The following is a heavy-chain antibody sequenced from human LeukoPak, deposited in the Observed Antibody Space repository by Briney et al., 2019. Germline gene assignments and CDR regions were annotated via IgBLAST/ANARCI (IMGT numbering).Heavy chain of an antibody. D-gene: IGHD6-13*01. CDR3: ARDLTWGIAAAGTSPMDV. CDR2: IYTSGST. V-gene: IGHV4-4*07. J-gene: IGHJ6*03. Sequence: SETLSLTCTVSGGSISSYYWSCIRQPPGKGLEWIGRIYTSGSTNYNPSLKSRVTMSVDTSKNQFSLKLSSVTAADTAVYYCARDLTWGIAAAGTSPMDVWGKGTTVTASS. CDR1: GGSISSYY.